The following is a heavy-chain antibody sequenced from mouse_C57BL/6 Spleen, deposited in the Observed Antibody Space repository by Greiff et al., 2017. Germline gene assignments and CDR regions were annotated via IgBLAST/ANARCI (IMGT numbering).Heavy chain of an antibody. J-gene: IGHJ3*01. CDR2: ISYDGSN. D-gene: IGHD2-1*01. Sequence: VQLQQSGPGLVKPSQSLSLTCSVTGYSITSGYYWNWIRQFPGNKLEWMGYISYDGSNNYNPSLKNRISITRDTSKNQFFLKLNSVTTEDTATYYCARDYGNYPGWFAYWGQGTLVTVSA. CDR1: GYSITSGYY. V-gene: IGHV3-6*01. CDR3: ARDYGNYPGWFAY.